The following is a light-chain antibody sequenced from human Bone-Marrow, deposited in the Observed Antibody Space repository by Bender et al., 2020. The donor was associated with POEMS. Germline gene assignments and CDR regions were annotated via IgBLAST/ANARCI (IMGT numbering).Light chain of an antibody. V-gene: IGLV2-11*01. Sequence: QSALTQPRSVSGSPGQSVTSSCTGTTSDIGNYNYVSWYQQNPGKAPKLLIYEGTKRPSGVSDRFSGSKSGNTASLTISELQAEDEADYYCCSYAHRDTLVFGGGTKVMVL. J-gene: IGLJ3*02. CDR1: TSDIGNYNY. CDR3: CSYAHRDTLV. CDR2: EGT.